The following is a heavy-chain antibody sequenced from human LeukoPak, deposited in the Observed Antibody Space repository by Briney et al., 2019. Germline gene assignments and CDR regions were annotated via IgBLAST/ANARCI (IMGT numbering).Heavy chain of an antibody. Sequence: SVKVSCKASGYTFTSYAMHWVRQAPGQRLEWMGGIIPMFGTANYAQKFQGRVTITADKSTSTAYMELSSLRSEDTAVYYCARDPPGRPYSSSSYGWGQGTLVTVSS. CDR1: GYTFTSYA. CDR3: ARDPPGRPYSSSSYG. CDR2: IIPMFGTA. J-gene: IGHJ4*02. V-gene: IGHV1-69*06. D-gene: IGHD6-6*01.